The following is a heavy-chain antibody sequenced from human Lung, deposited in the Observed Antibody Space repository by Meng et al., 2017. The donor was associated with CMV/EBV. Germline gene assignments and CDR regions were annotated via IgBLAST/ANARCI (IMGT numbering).Heavy chain of an antibody. CDR3: AKDWVDIVVVPAADV. CDR2: ISGSGSST. J-gene: IGHJ6*02. CDR1: GFTFSNYA. D-gene: IGHD2-2*03. V-gene: IGHV3-23*01. Sequence: SCSASGFTFSNYAMSWVRQAPGKGLEWVSAISGSGSSTYYADSVKGRFTISRDNYKNTLYLQMNSLRAEDTAVYYCAKDWVDIVVVPAADVWGQGXTVTVSS.